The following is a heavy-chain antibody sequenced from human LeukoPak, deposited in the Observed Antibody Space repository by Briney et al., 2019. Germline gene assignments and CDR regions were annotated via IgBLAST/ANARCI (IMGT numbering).Heavy chain of an antibody. CDR2: IYPDDSDT. CDR1: GNSFINYW. D-gene: IGHD6-19*01. CDR3: ARLLSLAGYIDY. Sequence: GESLKISCKASGNSFINYWVGWVRQMPGKGLEWMGIIYPDDSDTRYSPSFRGQVTISADRSISTAYLQWSSLKASDTAMYYCARLLSLAGYIDYWGQGTLVTVSS. V-gene: IGHV5-51*01. J-gene: IGHJ4*02.